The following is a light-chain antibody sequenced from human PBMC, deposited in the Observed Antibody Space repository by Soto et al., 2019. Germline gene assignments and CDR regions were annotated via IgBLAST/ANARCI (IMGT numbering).Light chain of an antibody. CDR2: ATS. V-gene: IGKV1-39*01. J-gene: IGKJ3*01. CDR3: QQSYSSPRFT. Sequence: DIQMTQSPSSLSASVGDRVTITCRASQSISGHLNWYQHKPGKAPELLIYATSTLHIGVPSRFSGSGSGTDFSLTISSLQPEDFATYYCQQSYSSPRFTFGPGTIVDIK. CDR1: QSISGH.